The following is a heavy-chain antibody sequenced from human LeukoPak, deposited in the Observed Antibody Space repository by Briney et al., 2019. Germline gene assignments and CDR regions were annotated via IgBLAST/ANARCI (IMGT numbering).Heavy chain of an antibody. CDR3: ARNGGNSDFDY. V-gene: IGHV4-4*02. J-gene: IGHJ4*02. Sequence: SETLSLTCAVSGGSISSSSSNCWTWGRQPPGEGLEWIGEIYHSGSTNYNPSLKSRVTMLLDKSKNQFSLKLSSVTAADTAVYYCARNGGNSDFDYWGQGTLVTVSS. CDR1: GGSISSSSSNC. CDR2: IYHSGST. D-gene: IGHD4-23*01.